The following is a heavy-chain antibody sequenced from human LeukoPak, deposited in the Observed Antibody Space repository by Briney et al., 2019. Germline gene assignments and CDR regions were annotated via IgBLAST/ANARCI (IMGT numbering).Heavy chain of an antibody. Sequence: GSLRLSCAASGFTFSDYYMSWIRQAPGKGLEWVGSMHYSGDSKYNPSLRSRVSLSIDTSKQQFSLRLSSVTAADTAVYYCARDLELERNRWNYFESWGQGALVTVSS. CDR3: ARDLELERNRWNYFES. D-gene: IGHD1-1*01. CDR1: GFTFSDYY. J-gene: IGHJ4*02. V-gene: IGHV4-59*01. CDR2: MHYSGDS.